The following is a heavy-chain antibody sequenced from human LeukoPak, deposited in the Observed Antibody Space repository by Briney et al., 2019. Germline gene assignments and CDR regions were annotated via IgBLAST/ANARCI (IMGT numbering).Heavy chain of an antibody. CDR3: AELGITMIGGV. CDR1: GFTFSSSS. V-gene: IGHV3-48*04. Sequence: PGGSLRLSCAGSGFTFSSSSMNWVRQAPGKGLEWVSYISSSGSTIYYADSVKGRFTISRDNAKNSLYLQMNSLRAEDTAVYYCAELGITMIGGVWGKGTTVTISS. J-gene: IGHJ6*04. CDR2: ISSSGSTI. D-gene: IGHD3-10*02.